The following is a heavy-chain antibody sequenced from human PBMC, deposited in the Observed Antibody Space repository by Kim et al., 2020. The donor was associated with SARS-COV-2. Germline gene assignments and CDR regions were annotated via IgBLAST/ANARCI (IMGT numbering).Heavy chain of an antibody. CDR3: ARPKERWLQFDY. Sequence: RYTPSLQGQVTISADKSISTAYLQWRSLKASDTAMYYCARPKERWLQFDYWGQGTLVTVSS. J-gene: IGHJ4*02. V-gene: IGHV5-51*01. D-gene: IGHD5-12*01.